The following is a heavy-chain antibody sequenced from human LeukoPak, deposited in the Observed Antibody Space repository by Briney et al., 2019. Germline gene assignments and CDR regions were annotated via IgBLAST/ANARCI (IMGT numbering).Heavy chain of an antibody. D-gene: IGHD3-10*01. J-gene: IGHJ4*02. Sequence: ASVKVSCKVSGYTLTELSMHWVRQAPGKGLAWMGGFDPEDGETIYAQKFQGRVTMTEDTSTDTAYMELSSLRSEDTAVYYCATIGDGSGSFFPLWGQGTLVTVSS. CDR3: ATIGDGSGSFFPL. V-gene: IGHV1-24*01. CDR2: FDPEDGET. CDR1: GYTLTELS.